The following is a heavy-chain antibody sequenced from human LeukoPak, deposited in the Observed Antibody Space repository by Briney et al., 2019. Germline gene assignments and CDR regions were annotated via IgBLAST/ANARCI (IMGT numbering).Heavy chain of an antibody. Sequence: GGSLRLSCAASGFTFSSYAMHWVRQAPGKGLEYVSAISSNGGSTYYANSVKGRFTISRDNSKNTLYLQMGSLRAEDMAVYYCARLYSGYDYHPLGVGVYFDYWGQGTLVTVSS. D-gene: IGHD5-12*01. J-gene: IGHJ4*02. CDR2: ISSNGGST. V-gene: IGHV3-64*01. CDR1: GFTFSSYA. CDR3: ARLYSGYDYHPLGVGVYFDY.